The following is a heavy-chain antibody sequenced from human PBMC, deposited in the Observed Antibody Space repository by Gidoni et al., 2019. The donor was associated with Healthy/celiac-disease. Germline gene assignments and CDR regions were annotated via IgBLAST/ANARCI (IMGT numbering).Heavy chain of an antibody. D-gene: IGHD4-17*01. CDR1: GFTFSSYW. CDR2: IKQDGSEK. CDR3: ARIPHDYGGNAYFDY. Sequence: EVQLVESGGGLVQPGGSLRLSCAASGFTFSSYWMSWVRQAPGKGREWVANIKQDGSEKYYVDSVKGRFTISRDNAKNSLYLQMNSLRAEDTAVYYCARIPHDYGGNAYFDYWGQGTLVTVSS. J-gene: IGHJ4*02. V-gene: IGHV3-7*01.